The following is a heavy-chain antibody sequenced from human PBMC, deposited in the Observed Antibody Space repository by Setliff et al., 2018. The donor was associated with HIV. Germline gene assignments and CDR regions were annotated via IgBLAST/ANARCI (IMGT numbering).Heavy chain of an antibody. CDR3: ARGRINYGDYYY. Sequence: GGSLRLSCAASGFTFSSYEMNWVRQAPGKGLEWVSVIYRDGATYYADSVKGRFTISRDTAKNTVYRQMNSLTSEDTAFYYCARGRINYGDYYYWGQGTLVTVSS. V-gene: IGHV3-53*01. CDR2: IYRDGAT. J-gene: IGHJ4*02. D-gene: IGHD4-17*01. CDR1: GFTFSSYE.